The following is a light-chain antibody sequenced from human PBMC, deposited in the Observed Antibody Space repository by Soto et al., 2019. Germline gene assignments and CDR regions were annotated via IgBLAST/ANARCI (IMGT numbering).Light chain of an antibody. CDR2: EVT. V-gene: IGLV2-8*01. J-gene: IGLJ2*01. Sequence: QSFLTQPPSASGSPGQSVTISCTGTSSDVGGYNYVSWYQQHPGKAPKLMIYEVTKRPSGVPGRFSGSKSGNTASLTVSGLQAEDEADYYCSSYADSNDRVVFGGGTKVTVL. CDR1: SSDVGGYNY. CDR3: SSYADSNDRVV.